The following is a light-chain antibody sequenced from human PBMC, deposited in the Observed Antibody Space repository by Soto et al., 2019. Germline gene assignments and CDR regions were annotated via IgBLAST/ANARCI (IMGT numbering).Light chain of an antibody. CDR3: QQYNNWWT. CDR1: QSLSGSQ. J-gene: IGKJ1*01. V-gene: IGKV3-15*01. CDR2: GAS. Sequence: EIVLTQSPGTLSLSPGERATLSCTASQSLSGSQLAWYQQKPGQAPRLLIYGASTRATGIPARFSGSGSGTEFTLTISSLQSEDFAVYYCQQYNNWWTFGQGTKVDIK.